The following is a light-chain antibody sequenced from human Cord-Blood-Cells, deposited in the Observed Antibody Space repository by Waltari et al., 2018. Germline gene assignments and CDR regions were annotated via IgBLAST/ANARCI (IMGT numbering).Light chain of an antibody. CDR1: QSVSSSY. Sequence: EIVLTQSPGTLSLSPGERATLSCRASQSVSSSYLAWYQQKPGPAPRLLSYGASSRATGIPVRFSGSGSGTDFTLTISRLEPEDFAVYYCQQYGSSPRTFGQGTKVEIK. V-gene: IGKV3-20*01. J-gene: IGKJ1*01. CDR3: QQYGSSPRT. CDR2: GAS.